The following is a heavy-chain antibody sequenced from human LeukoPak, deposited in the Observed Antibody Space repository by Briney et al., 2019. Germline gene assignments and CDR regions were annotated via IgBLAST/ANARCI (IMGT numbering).Heavy chain of an antibody. D-gene: IGHD3-22*01. CDR3: ARVTGYMIEDYFDY. CDR2: IYYSGRN. CDR1: GGSISSYY. Sequence: SETLSLTCTVSGGSISSYYWSWVRQHPGKGLEWLGYIYYSGRNNYNPSLKPRVTISVKTSKNQFSLKLSSVTAADTAVYYCARVTGYMIEDYFDYWGQGTLVTVSS. J-gene: IGHJ4*02. V-gene: IGHV4-59*01.